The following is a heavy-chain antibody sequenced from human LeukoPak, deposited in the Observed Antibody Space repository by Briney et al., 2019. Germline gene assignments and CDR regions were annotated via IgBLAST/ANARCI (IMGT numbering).Heavy chain of an antibody. CDR1: GGSISSYY. D-gene: IGHD3-10*01. J-gene: IGHJ4*02. CDR2: IHYSGST. Sequence: PSETLSLTCTVSGGSISSYYWSWIRQPPGKGLEWIGYIHYSGSTNYNPSLKSRVTISVDTSKNQFSLKLSSVTAADTAVYYCARRSRNYYSFDYWGQGTLVTVSS. CDR3: ARRSRNYYSFDY. V-gene: IGHV4-59*08.